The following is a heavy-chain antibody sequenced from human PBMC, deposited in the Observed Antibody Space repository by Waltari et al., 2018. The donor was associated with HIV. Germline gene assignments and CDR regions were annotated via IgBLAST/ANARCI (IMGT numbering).Heavy chain of an antibody. J-gene: IGHJ4*02. CDR2: INNDGTT. D-gene: IGHD3-3*01. CDR1: GFTVRRRY. V-gene: IGHV3-53*02. CDR3: ARANYDFRYYFRY. Sequence: EVQVVETGGGLIQPGGSLRLSCAASGFTVRRRYMCWVRQAPGKGLEWVSIINNDGTTYYTDSVKGRFTISRDNSKNTLYLQMNSLRAEDTALYYCARANYDFRYYFRYWGQGTLLTVSS.